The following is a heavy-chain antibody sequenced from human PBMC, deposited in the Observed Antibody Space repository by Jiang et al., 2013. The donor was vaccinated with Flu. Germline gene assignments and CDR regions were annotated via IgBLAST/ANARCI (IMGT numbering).Heavy chain of an antibody. J-gene: IGHJ4*02. Sequence: PGLVKPSQTLSLTCTVSGGSVRSGDYYWSWMRQHPGKGPEWIGYIYVSGTTYYNPSLESRATISLHTSENQFSLNLRSVTAADTAVYYCARKRGAYDDSHFDSWGQGNLVTVSS. V-gene: IGHV4-31*03. D-gene: IGHD4-17*01. CDR2: IYVSGTT. CDR3: ARKRGAYDDSHFDS. CDR1: GGSVRSGDYY.